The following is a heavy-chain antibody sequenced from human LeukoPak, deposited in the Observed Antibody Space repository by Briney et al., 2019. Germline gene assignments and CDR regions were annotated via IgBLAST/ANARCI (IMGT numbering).Heavy chain of an antibody. D-gene: IGHD5-24*01. Sequence: GGSLRLSCAASGFTVSSNYMNWVRQAPGKGLEWVSVIYGGGSIYYADSVKGRFTISRDNSKNTLYLQMNSLRAEDTAVYYCARGAGYNYPYYFDYWGQGTLVTVSS. CDR2: IYGGGSI. CDR1: GFTVSSNY. J-gene: IGHJ4*02. V-gene: IGHV3-53*01. CDR3: ARGAGYNYPYYFDY.